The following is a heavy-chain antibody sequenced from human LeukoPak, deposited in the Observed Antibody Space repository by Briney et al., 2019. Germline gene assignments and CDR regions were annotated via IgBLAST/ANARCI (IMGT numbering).Heavy chain of an antibody. CDR3: ARGGESYYYDSSGPFDY. CDR1: GYTFTGYY. Sequence: GASVKVSCKASGYTFTGYYMHWVRQAPGQGLEWMGWINPNSGGTNYAQKFQGRVTMTRDTSISTAYMELSRLRSDDTAVYYCARGGESYYYDSSGPFDYWGQGTLVTVSS. D-gene: IGHD3-22*01. V-gene: IGHV1-2*02. J-gene: IGHJ4*02. CDR2: INPNSGGT.